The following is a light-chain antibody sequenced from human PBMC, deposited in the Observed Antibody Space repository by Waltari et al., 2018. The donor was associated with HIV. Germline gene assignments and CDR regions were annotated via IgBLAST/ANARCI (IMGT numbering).Light chain of an antibody. CDR2: EDH. J-gene: IGLJ1*01. CDR1: SRDVGIYYL. V-gene: IGLV2-23*01. CDR3: CSYAGDSTYV. Sequence: QSALAQPASLSGSLGQSITISCTGTSRDVGIYYLVTWYQQYPGKAPQLIIYEDHKRPSGVSDRLSGSKSGNTAFLTISGLQVDDEADYYCCSYAGDSTYVFGTGTKVTVL.